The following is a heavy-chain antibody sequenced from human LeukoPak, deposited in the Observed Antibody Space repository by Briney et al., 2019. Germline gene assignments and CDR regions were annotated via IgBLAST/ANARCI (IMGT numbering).Heavy chain of an antibody. Sequence: GRSLGLSCAASGFTFSSYGMHWVRQAPGKGLEWVAVIWYDGSNKYYADSVKGRFTISRDNSKNTLYLQMNSLRAEDTAVYYCARDPDIVVVPAASNPDYWGQGTLVTVSS. CDR1: GFTFSSYG. V-gene: IGHV3-33*01. J-gene: IGHJ4*02. CDR3: ARDPDIVVVPAASNPDY. CDR2: IWYDGSNK. D-gene: IGHD2-2*01.